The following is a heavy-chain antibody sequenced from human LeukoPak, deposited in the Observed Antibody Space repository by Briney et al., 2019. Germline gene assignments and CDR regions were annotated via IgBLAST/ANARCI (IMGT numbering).Heavy chain of an antibody. CDR3: ASNYYDSSGPFDY. CDR2: IIPIFGTA. Sequence: ASVKVSCKASGGTFSSYAISWVRQAPGQGLEWMGGIIPIFGTANYAQKFQGRVTITADESTSTAYMELSSLRSEDTAVYYCASNYYDSSGPFDYWGQGTLVTVSS. CDR1: GGTFSSYA. J-gene: IGHJ4*02. V-gene: IGHV1-69*13. D-gene: IGHD3-22*01.